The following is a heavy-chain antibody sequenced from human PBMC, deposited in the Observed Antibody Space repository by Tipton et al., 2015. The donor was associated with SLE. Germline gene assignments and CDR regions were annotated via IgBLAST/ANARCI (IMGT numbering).Heavy chain of an antibody. V-gene: IGHV4-59*01. J-gene: IGHJ5*02. CDR1: GGSISSYY. Sequence: TLSLTCTVSGGSISSYYWSWIRQPPGKGLEWIGYIYYSGSTNYNPSLKSRVTISVDTSKNQFSRKLSSVTAADPAVYYCAREEYGSGWTEVHWFDPWGQGTLVTVSS. CDR2: IYYSGST. D-gene: IGHD6-19*01. CDR3: AREEYGSGWTEVHWFDP.